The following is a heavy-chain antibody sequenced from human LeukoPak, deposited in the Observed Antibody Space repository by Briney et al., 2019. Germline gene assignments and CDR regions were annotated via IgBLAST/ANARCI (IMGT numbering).Heavy chain of an antibody. V-gene: IGHV3-7*01. CDR3: ARDPDAGTTDY. CDR1: GFTINTYW. D-gene: IGHD1-7*01. Sequence: GGSLRLSCAASGFTINTYWMSWVRLAPGKGLEWVANINEHGSEAFYVDSVRGRFTISRDNAKNSLYLQMNSLRAEDTAVYYCARDPDAGTTDYWGQGTLVTVSS. CDR2: INEHGSEA. J-gene: IGHJ4*02.